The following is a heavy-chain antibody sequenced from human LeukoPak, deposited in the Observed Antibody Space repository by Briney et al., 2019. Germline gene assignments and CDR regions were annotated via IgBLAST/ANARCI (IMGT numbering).Heavy chain of an antibody. V-gene: IGHV3-23*01. CDR3: ARERYNWNENWFDP. D-gene: IGHD1-1*01. Sequence: QTGGSLRLSCAASGFTFSSYDMSWVRQAPGKGLEWVSAISGSGGSTYYADSVKGRFTISRDNAKNSLYLQMNSLRAEDTAVYYCARERYNWNENWFDPWGQGTLVTVSS. CDR2: ISGSGGST. CDR1: GFTFSSYD. J-gene: IGHJ5*02.